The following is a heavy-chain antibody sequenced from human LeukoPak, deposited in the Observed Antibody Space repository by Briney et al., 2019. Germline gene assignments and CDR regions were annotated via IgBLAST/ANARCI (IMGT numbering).Heavy chain of an antibody. CDR3: ARVFHLIDH. Sequence: PGGSLRLSCVASGFTFNTYGMHWVRQAPGKGLVWVSHIKNDGSDVNYADSVKGRFTISRDNAKNTLYLQMNSLRAEDTAVYYCARVFHLIDHWGQGTLVTVTS. J-gene: IGHJ4*02. V-gene: IGHV3-74*01. CDR1: GFTFNTYG. CDR2: IKNDGSDV.